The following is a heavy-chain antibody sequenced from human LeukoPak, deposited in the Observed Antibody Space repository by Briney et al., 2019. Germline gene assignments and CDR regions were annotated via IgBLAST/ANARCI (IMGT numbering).Heavy chain of an antibody. J-gene: IGHJ4*02. Sequence: PGGSLRLSCAASGFTFSSYEMNWVRQAPGKGLDWVSYISSSGSTIYYADSVKGRFTISRDNAKNSLYLQMNSLRVEDTAVYYCARDGYCSSGSCHPFDYWGQGTLVTVSS. V-gene: IGHV3-48*03. D-gene: IGHD2-15*01. CDR2: ISSSGSTI. CDR1: GFTFSSYE. CDR3: ARDGYCSSGSCHPFDY.